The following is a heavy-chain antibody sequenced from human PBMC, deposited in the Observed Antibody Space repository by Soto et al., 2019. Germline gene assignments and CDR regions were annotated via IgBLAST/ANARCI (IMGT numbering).Heavy chain of an antibody. CDR3: ARHEARGTITIFGEHYFDY. CDR1: GGSISSSSYY. CDR2: IYYSGST. V-gene: IGHV4-39*01. J-gene: IGHJ4*02. Sequence: SETLSLTCTVSGGSISSSSYYWGWIRQPPGKGLEWIGSIYYSGSTYYNPSLKSRVTISVDTSKNQFSLKLSSVTAADTAVYYCARHEARGTITIFGEHYFDYWGQGTLVTVSS. D-gene: IGHD3-3*01.